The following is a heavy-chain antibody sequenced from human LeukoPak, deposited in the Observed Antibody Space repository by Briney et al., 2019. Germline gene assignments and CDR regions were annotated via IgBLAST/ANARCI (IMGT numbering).Heavy chain of an antibody. Sequence: SVKVSFKASGGTFSIYAISWVRQAPGQGLEWMGGIIPIFGTANYAQKFQGRVTITTDESTSTAYMELSSLRSEDTAVYYCARVGGYCSSTSCYYFDYWGQGTLVTVSS. CDR1: GGTFSIYA. D-gene: IGHD2-2*01. CDR2: IIPIFGTA. V-gene: IGHV1-69*05. J-gene: IGHJ4*02. CDR3: ARVGGYCSSTSCYYFDY.